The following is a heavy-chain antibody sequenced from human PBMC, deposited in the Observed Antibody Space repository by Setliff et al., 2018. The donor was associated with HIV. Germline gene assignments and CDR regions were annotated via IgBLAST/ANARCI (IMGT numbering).Heavy chain of an antibody. J-gene: IGHJ3*02. CDR2: ISGSGGTT. D-gene: IGHD2-15*01. CDR1: GFTFSSYA. Sequence: GGSLRLSCAASGFTFSSYAMGWVRQAPGKGLEWVSSISGSGGTTYYADSVKGRFTISRDNAKNSLYLQMNSLRAEDTAVYYCAREGWPSQYDAFDMWGQGTTVTVSS. V-gene: IGHV3-23*01. CDR3: AREGWPSQYDAFDM.